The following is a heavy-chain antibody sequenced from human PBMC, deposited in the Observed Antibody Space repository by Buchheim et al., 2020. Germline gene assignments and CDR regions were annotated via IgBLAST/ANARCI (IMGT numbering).Heavy chain of an antibody. CDR2: VYSTGST. CDR3: ARLSGLKALDH. Sequence: QVQLQESGPGLVKSSETLSLTCTVSSASISGYYWNWIRRPPGKGLEWIGHVYSTGSTNYNPSFKSRVSISLDTSKNQFSLTLKSVSAADTAVYYCARLSGLKALDHWGPGTL. V-gene: IGHV4-59*08. J-gene: IGHJ5*02. CDR1: SASISGYY.